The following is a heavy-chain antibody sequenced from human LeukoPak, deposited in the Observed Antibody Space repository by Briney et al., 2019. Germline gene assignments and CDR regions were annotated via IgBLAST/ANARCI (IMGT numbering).Heavy chain of an antibody. CDR2: MNPNSGNT. J-gene: IGHJ4*02. Sequence: EASVKVSCKASGYTFASYDINWVRQATGQGLEWMGWMNPNSGNTGYAQKFQGRVTMTRNTSISTAYMELSSLRSEDTAVYYCARRGSAGYCSGGSCYALVSGRKSRPFDYWGQGTLVTVSS. D-gene: IGHD2-15*01. V-gene: IGHV1-8*01. CDR1: GYTFASYD. CDR3: ARRGSAGYCSGGSCYALVSGRKSRPFDY.